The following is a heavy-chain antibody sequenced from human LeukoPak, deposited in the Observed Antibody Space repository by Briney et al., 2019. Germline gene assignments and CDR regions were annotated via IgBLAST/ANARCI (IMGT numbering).Heavy chain of an antibody. CDR3: ARGHTTYYDFWSGYYFDY. CDR2: INPNSGGT. J-gene: IGHJ4*02. CDR1: GYTFTGYY. D-gene: IGHD3-3*01. V-gene: IGHV1-2*02. Sequence: GASVKVSCKASGYTFTGYYMHWVRQAPGQGLEWMGWINPNSGGTNYAQKFQGRVTMTRDTSISTAYMELSRLRSDDTAVYYCARGHTTYYDFWSGYYFDYWGQGTLVTVSS.